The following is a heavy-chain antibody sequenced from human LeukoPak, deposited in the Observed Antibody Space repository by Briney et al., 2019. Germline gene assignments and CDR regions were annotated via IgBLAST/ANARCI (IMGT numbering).Heavy chain of an antibody. Sequence: GGSLRLSCAASGFTFSSYSMNWVRKAPGKGLEWVSSISSSSSYIYYADSVKGRFTISRDNAKNSLYLQMNSLRAEDTAVYYCARGGLLVPDYWGQGTLVTVSS. CDR2: ISSSSSYI. J-gene: IGHJ4*02. D-gene: IGHD3-10*01. V-gene: IGHV3-21*01. CDR3: ARGGLLVPDY. CDR1: GFTFSSYS.